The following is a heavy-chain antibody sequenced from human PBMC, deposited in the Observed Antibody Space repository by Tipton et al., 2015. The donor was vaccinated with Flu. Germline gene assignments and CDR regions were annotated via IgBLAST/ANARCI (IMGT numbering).Heavy chain of an antibody. CDR1: GFTFSTYS. Sequence: SLRLSCAASGFTFSTYSMIWVRQAPGKGLEWASYISGTSLYKYYAGSVRGRFTISRDNARNSLFLHMSSLRAEDTAVYYCARISRLYEDSASLAFDMWGQGTVVTVSS. V-gene: IGHV3-21*01. J-gene: IGHJ3*02. CDR2: ISGTSLYK. CDR3: ARISRLYEDSASLAFDM. D-gene: IGHD1-26*01.